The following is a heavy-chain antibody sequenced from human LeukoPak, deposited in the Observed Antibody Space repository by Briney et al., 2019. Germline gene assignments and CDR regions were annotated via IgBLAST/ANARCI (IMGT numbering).Heavy chain of an antibody. CDR2: INSDGSST. CDR1: GFTFSNYW. Sequence: GGSLRLSCAASGFTFSNYWMHWVRQAPGKGLVWVSRINSDGSSTTYADSVKGRLTISRDNAKNTLYLQMNSLRAEDTAVYYWERDYGRSRDYGMDVWGQGPTVTVS. D-gene: IGHD3-10*01. CDR3: ERDYGRSRDYGMDV. V-gene: IGHV3-74*01. J-gene: IGHJ6*02.